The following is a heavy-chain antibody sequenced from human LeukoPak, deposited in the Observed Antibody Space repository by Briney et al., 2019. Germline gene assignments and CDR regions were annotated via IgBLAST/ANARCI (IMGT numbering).Heavy chain of an antibody. D-gene: IGHD3-16*02. J-gene: IGHJ4*02. CDR3: ARDTIMITFGGVIVVDY. CDR2: ISAYNGNT. CDR1: GYTFTSYG. V-gene: IGHV1-18*01. Sequence: ASVKVSCKASGYTFTSYGISWVRQAPGQGLEWMGWISAYNGNTNYAQKLQGRVTMTTDTSTSTAYVELRSLRSDDTAVYYCARDTIMITFGGVIVVDYWGQGTLVTVSS.